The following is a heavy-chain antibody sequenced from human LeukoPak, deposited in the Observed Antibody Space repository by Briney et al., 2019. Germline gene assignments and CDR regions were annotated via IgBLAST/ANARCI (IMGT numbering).Heavy chain of an antibody. CDR2: IGGSGGST. CDR1: GFTFSSYA. CDR3: AKAGIGGSSLYYFDY. J-gene: IGHJ4*02. V-gene: IGHV3-23*01. D-gene: IGHD6-6*01. Sequence: PGGSLRLSCAASGFTFSSYAMYWVRQAPGKGLEWVSAIGGSGGSTYYADSVKGRFTTSRDNSKNTLYLQMNSLRAEDTAVYYCAKAGIGGSSLYYFDYWGQGTLVTVSS.